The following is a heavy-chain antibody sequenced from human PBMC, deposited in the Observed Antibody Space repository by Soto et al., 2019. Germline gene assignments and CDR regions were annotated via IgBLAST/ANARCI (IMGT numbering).Heavy chain of an antibody. CDR1: GFTFSSYA. J-gene: IGHJ1*01. CDR3: AGDVYGSGTQFQH. D-gene: IGHD3-10*01. Sequence: EVQLLESGGGLVQPGGSLRLSCAASGFTFSSYAMSWVRQAPGKGLEWVSAISGSGGSTYYADSVKGRFTISRDNSKNTLYLQMNSLRAEDTAVYYCAGDVYGSGTQFQHWGPGTLVTVSS. V-gene: IGHV3-23*01. CDR2: ISGSGGST.